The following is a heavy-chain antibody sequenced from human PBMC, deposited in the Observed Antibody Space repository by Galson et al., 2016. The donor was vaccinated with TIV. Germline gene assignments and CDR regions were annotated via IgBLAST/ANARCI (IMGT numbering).Heavy chain of an antibody. Sequence: SVKVSCKASGGTFSSSAISWGFSRYAISWVRQAPGQGLEWMGRIIPMFGTPNYAQKFQGRVTITADESTSTAYMELSSLRSEDTAVYYCARGPYYYGSGSEENWGQGTLVTVSS. CDR3: ARGPYYYGSGSEEN. CDR1: GGTFSSSAISWGFSRYA. J-gene: IGHJ4*02. D-gene: IGHD3-10*01. V-gene: IGHV1-69*13. CDR2: IIPMFGTP.